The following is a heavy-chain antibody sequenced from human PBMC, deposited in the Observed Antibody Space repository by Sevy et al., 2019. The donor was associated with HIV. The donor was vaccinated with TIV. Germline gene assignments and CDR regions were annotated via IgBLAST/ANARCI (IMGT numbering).Heavy chain of an antibody. Sequence: GGSLRLSCAASGFTFTLYSMHWVRQAPGKGLEWVATISFDGSNKHYADSVKGRFTNSRDNSQNSLYLQMNSLRTEDTAVYYCALERLSSDVAEYFQNWGRGTLVTVSS. CDR1: GFTFTLYS. V-gene: IGHV3-30-3*01. D-gene: IGHD1-1*01. J-gene: IGHJ1*01. CDR3: ALERLSSDVAEYFQN. CDR2: ISFDGSNK.